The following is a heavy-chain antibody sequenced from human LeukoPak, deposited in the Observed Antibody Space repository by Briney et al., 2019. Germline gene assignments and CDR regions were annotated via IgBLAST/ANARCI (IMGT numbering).Heavy chain of an antibody. V-gene: IGHV4-30-4*08. D-gene: IGHD3-3*01. CDR1: GGSISSGDYY. CDR2: IYYSGSP. J-gene: IGHJ5*02. Sequence: SETLSLTCTVSGGSISSGDYYWSWIRQPPGKGLEWIGYIYYSGSPYYNPSLKSRVTISVDTSKNQFSLKLSSVTAADTAVYYCASTTIFGVVTDDNWFDPWGQGTLVTVSS. CDR3: ASTTIFGVVTDDNWFDP.